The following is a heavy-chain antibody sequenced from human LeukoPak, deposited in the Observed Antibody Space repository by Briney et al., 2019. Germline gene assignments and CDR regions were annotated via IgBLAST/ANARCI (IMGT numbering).Heavy chain of an antibody. CDR1: GGSISSYY. V-gene: IGHV4-59*13. Sequence: PSETLSLTCTVSGGSISSYYWSWIRQPPGKGLEWIGYIYYSGSTNYNPSLKSRVTISVDTSKNQFSLKLSSVTAADTAVYYCARGGLYVWGSYRTYYFDYWGQGTLVTVSS. J-gene: IGHJ4*02. CDR2: IYYSGST. D-gene: IGHD3-16*02. CDR3: ARGGLYVWGSYRTYYFDY.